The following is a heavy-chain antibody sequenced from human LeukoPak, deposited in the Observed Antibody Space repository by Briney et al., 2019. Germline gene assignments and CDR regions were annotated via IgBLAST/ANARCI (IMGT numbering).Heavy chain of an antibody. D-gene: IGHD4-17*01. Sequence: SETLSLTCDVSGVSFSTHYWSWIRQSPEKGLEWIGEVNHSGYTNYNPSLKGRVTISVDPSKNQLSLKLSSVTAADTAVYYCARQLYGSDYWGQGTLVTVSS. CDR1: GVSFSTHY. CDR2: VNHSGYT. V-gene: IGHV4-34*01. J-gene: IGHJ4*02. CDR3: ARQLYGSDY.